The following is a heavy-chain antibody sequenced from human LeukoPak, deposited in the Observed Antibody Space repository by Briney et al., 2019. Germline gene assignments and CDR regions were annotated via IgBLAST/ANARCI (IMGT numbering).Heavy chain of an antibody. V-gene: IGHV4-34*01. J-gene: IGHJ5*02. Sequence: SETLSVTCALSVGSFSGYYWSCIRPPPGEGLEWIGEIYHSGSTTYNPPLKSRVTISVDTSKNQFSLKLSSLTAADTAVYYCARAGLAYSGSYNYNWFDPWGQGTLVTVSS. CDR2: IYHSGST. CDR1: VGSFSGYY. D-gene: IGHD1-26*01. CDR3: ARAGLAYSGSYNYNWFDP.